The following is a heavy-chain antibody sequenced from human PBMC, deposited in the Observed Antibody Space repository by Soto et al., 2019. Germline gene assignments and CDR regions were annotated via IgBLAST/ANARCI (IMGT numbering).Heavy chain of an antibody. CDR2: ISAYNGNT. CDR1: GYTFTSYG. J-gene: IGHJ6*02. CDR3: ARYAQWGATTSYYDNSMDV. V-gene: IGHV1-18*01. D-gene: IGHD1-26*01. Sequence: QVQLVQSGAEVKKPGASVKVSCKASGYTFTSYGISWVRQAPGQGLEWMGWISAYNGNTNFAQKHQGRVPMTTDTSKSTAYMELRSLRPDDTAVYYCARYAQWGATTSYYDNSMDVWGQGTTVTVSS.